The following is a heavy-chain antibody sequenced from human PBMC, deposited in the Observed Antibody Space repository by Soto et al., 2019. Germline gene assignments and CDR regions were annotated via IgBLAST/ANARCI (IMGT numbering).Heavy chain of an antibody. V-gene: IGHV4-30-4*01. CDR2: IYDSGNT. J-gene: IGHJ4*02. CDR3: ARGPSGDKVDY. Sequence: QVQLQESGPGLVEPSQTLSLTCTVSGGSISSDDYCWSWIRQSPGKGLEWIGHIYDSGNTYSNPSXQXXVTISGDTSNNQFSLRLSSVTAADTAVYYCARGPSGDKVDYWGQGTLVTVSS. CDR1: GGSISSDDYC. D-gene: IGHD1-26*01.